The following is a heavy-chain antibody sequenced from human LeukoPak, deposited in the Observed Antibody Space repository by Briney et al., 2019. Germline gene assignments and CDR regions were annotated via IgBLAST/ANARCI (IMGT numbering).Heavy chain of an antibody. J-gene: IGHJ4*02. CDR3: VPSPITLVRGVSY. D-gene: IGHD3-10*01. CDR1: GFTFGSCA. Sequence: GGSLRLSCSASGFTFGSCAMHWVRQAPGKGLEYVSAISSNGVNTYYADSVKGRFTISRDNSKNTLYLQMNSLRPEDTAVYFRVPSPITLVRGVSYWGQGTLVTVSS. CDR2: ISSNGVNT. V-gene: IGHV3-64D*06.